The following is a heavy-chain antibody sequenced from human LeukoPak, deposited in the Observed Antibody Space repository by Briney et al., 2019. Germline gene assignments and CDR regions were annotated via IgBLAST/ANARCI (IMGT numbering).Heavy chain of an antibody. CDR3: ATVGGGTTGGDY. CDR2: VDPEYGET. J-gene: IGHJ4*02. D-gene: IGHD1-7*01. V-gene: IGHV1-69-2*01. CDR1: GYTFTDYY. Sequence: GASVKISCKASGYTFTDYYMHWVQQAPGKGLEWMGRVDPEYGETIYAEKFQGRVTITADTSTDTAYMELSSLRSEDTAVYYCATVGGGTTGGDYWGQGTLVTVSS.